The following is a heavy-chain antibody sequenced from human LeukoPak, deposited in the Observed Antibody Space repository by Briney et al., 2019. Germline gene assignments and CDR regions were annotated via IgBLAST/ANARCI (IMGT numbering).Heavy chain of an antibody. V-gene: IGHV1-46*01. CDR1: GYTFTSYY. J-gene: IGHJ4*02. CDR2: INPSGGST. CDR3: ARESRAYYYDSNFPGVY. Sequence: ASVKVSCKASGYTFTSYYMHWVRQAPGQGLEWMGIINPSGGSTSYAQKFQGRVTMTRDMSTSTVYMELSSLRSEDTAVYYCARESRAYYYDSNFPGVYWGQGTLVTVSS. D-gene: IGHD3-22*01.